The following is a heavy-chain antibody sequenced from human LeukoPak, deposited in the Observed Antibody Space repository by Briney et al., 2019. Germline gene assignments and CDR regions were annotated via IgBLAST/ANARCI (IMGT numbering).Heavy chain of an antibody. CDR2: INHSGST. CDR3: ARTLGHCSSTSCYKRGYYYYYMDV. CDR1: GGSFSGYY. D-gene: IGHD2-2*02. J-gene: IGHJ6*03. Sequence: SETLSLTCAVYGGSFSGYYWSWIRQPPGKGLEWIGEINHSGSTNYNPSLKSRVTISVDTSKNQFSLKLSSVTAADTAVYYCARTLGHCSSTSCYKRGYYYYYMDVWGKGTTVTVSS. V-gene: IGHV4-34*01.